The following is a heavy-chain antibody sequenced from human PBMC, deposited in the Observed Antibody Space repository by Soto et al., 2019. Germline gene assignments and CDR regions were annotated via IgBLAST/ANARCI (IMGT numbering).Heavy chain of an antibody. Sequence: QVQLVQSGAEVKKPGSSVKVSCTTCGGTISSFGMNWVRQAPGQGLEWMGGIVPIGGSTKYAEKFQGRVTITADSSTSTVYMVLSSLRSEDTAVYYCARSFTKSRGGVVAFDYWGQGTLLTVSP. D-gene: IGHD2-21*01. J-gene: IGHJ4*02. V-gene: IGHV1-69*01. CDR2: IVPIGGST. CDR3: ARSFTKSRGGVVAFDY. CDR1: GGTISSFG.